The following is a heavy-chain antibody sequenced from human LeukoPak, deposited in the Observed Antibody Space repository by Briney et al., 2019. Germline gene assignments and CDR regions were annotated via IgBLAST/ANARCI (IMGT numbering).Heavy chain of an antibody. D-gene: IGHD3-10*01. CDR2: IWYVGRNK. CDR3: ARERLAGRYFDY. J-gene: IGHJ4*02. V-gene: IGHV3-33*01. CDR1: GFTFSSYG. Sequence: GGSLRLSCAASGFTFSSYGMHWVRQAPGKGLEWVAVIWYVGRNKYYADSVKGRFTISRDNSKNTLYLQMNSLRAEDTAVYYCARERLAGRYFDYWGQGTLVSVS.